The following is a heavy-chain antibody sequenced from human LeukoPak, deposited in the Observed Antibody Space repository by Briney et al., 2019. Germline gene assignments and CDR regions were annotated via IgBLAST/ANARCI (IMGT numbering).Heavy chain of an antibody. J-gene: IGHJ4*02. V-gene: IGHV3-11*01. CDR2: ISSSGSTI. D-gene: IGHD6-19*01. Sequence: PGGSLRLSCAASGFTFSDYYMSWIRQAPGKGLEWVSYISSSGSTIYYADSVKGRSTISRDNAKNSLYLQMNSLRAEDTAVYYCARDRSPSGWSRRSGFDYWGQGTLVTVSS. CDR3: ARDRSPSGWSRRSGFDY. CDR1: GFTFSDYY.